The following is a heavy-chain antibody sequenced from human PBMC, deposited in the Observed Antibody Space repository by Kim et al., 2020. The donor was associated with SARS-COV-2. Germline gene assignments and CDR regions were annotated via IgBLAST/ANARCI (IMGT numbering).Heavy chain of an antibody. D-gene: IGHD3-10*01. CDR1: GYTFTSYY. CDR3: ARQRITMVRGVTVGDFDY. CDR2: INPSGGST. Sequence: ASVKVSCKASGYTFTSYYMHWVRQAPGQGLEWMGIINPSGGSTSYAQKFQGRVTMTRDTSTSTVYMELSSLRSEDTAVYYCARQRITMVRGVTVGDFDYWGQGTLVTVSS. V-gene: IGHV1-46*01. J-gene: IGHJ4*02.